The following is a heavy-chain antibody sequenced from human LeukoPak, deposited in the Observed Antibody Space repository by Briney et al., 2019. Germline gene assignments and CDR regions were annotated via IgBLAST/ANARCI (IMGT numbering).Heavy chain of an antibody. Sequence: PSETLSLTCTVSGGSISSYYWSWIRQPPGKGLEWIGYIYYSGSTNYNPSLKSRVTISVDTSKNQFSLKLSSVTAADTAVYYCARGGGSSSWYYYFDYWGQGTLVTVSS. CDR1: GGSISSYY. CDR2: IYYSGST. CDR3: ARGGGSSSWYYYFDY. J-gene: IGHJ4*02. V-gene: IGHV4-59*12. D-gene: IGHD6-13*01.